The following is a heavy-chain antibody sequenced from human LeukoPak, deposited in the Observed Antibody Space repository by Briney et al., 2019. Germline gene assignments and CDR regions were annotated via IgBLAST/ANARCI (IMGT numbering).Heavy chain of an antibody. CDR3: AGGPYDFWSGYYTPVDY. CDR2: ISSSGSTI. J-gene: IGHJ4*02. D-gene: IGHD3-3*01. Sequence: GGSLRLSCAASGFTFSDYYRSWIRQAPGKGLEWVSYISSSGSTICYADSVKGRFTISRDNAKNSLYLQMNSLRAEDTAVYYCAGGPYDFWSGYYTPVDYWGQGTLVTVSS. CDR1: GFTFSDYY. V-gene: IGHV3-11*01.